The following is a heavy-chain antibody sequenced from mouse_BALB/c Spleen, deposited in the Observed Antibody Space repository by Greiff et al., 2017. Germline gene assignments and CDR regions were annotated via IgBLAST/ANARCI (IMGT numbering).Heavy chain of an antibody. CDR3: ARDGEAYAMDY. Sequence: VQLKQSGPELVKPGASVKISCKASGYTFTDYNMHWVKQSHGKSLEWIGYIYPYNGGTGYNQKFKSKATLTVDNSSSTAYMELRSLTSEDSAVYYCARDGEAYAMDYWGQGTSVTVSS. CDR1: GYTFTDYN. V-gene: IGHV1S29*02. J-gene: IGHJ4*01. CDR2: IYPYNGGT.